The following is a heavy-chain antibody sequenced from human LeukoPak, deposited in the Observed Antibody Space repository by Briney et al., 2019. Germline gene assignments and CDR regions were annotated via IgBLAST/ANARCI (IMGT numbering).Heavy chain of an antibody. Sequence: GASVKVSCKASGGTFSSYAISWVRQAPGQGLEWMGWISAYNGNTNYAQKLQGRVTMTTDTSTSTAYMELRSLRSDDTAVYYCARTTRGTYSSSPWGQGTLVTVSS. CDR3: ARTTRGTYSSSP. CDR1: GGTFSSYA. D-gene: IGHD6-6*01. V-gene: IGHV1-18*01. CDR2: ISAYNGNT. J-gene: IGHJ5*02.